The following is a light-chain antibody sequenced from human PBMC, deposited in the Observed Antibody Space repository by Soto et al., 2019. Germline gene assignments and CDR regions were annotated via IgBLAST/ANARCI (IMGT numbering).Light chain of an antibody. Sequence: QPVLTQPPSVSGAPGQRVTISCTGSSSNIGARYDVHWYQQLPGTAPKLLIYGNSNRPSGVPDRFSGSKSGTSASLAITGLQAEDEADYYCISYTSSSTSYVFGTGTKLTVL. CDR1: SSNIGARYD. CDR2: GNS. V-gene: IGLV1-40*01. CDR3: ISYTSSSTSYV. J-gene: IGLJ1*01.